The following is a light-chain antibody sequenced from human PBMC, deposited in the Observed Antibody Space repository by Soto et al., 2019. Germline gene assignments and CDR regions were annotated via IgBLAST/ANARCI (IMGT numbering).Light chain of an antibody. J-gene: IGKJ4*01. CDR3: QQALSFPLT. CDR2: GTS. CDR1: QGIRSW. Sequence: IQMTQSPSSVSASVGDTVPITCRASQGIRSWLAWYQQKPGTAPKILIYGTSTLRSGVPSRFSGSGSGTQFTLTISDLQPEDFATDFCQQALSFPLTFGGGTKVDMK. V-gene: IGKV1-12*01.